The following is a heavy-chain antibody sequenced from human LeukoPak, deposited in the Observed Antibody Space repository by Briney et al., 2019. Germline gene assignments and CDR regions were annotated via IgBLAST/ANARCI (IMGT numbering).Heavy chain of an antibody. V-gene: IGHV1-24*01. CDR3: ATRSCFDDFLYFDY. CDR2: FDPKDGET. J-gene: IGHJ4*02. Sequence: ASMKVSCKVSGYTRSKLSIHWVRQVPGKGLEWMGRFDPKDGETIYAEKFQGRFSITEDTSTDTAHMELSGLTSGDTAVYQCATRSCFDDFLYFDYWGQGTLVVVSS. CDR1: GYTRSKLS. D-gene: IGHD1-1*01.